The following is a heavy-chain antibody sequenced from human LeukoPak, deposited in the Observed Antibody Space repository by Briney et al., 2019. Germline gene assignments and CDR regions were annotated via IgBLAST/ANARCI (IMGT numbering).Heavy chain of an antibody. CDR2: IYHSGST. D-gene: IGHD3-16*01. CDR3: ASLRPDALYFDY. CDR1: GGSISSGGYY. Sequence: SETLSLTCTVSGGSISSGGYYWSWIRQPPGKGLEWIGYIYHSGSTYYNPSLKSRVTISVDRSKNQFSLKLSSVTAADTAVYYCASLRPDALYFDYWGQGTLVTVSS. V-gene: IGHV4-30-2*01. J-gene: IGHJ4*02.